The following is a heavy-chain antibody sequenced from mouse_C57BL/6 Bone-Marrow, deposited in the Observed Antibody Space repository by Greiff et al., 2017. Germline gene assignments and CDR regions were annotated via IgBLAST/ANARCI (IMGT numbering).Heavy chain of an antibody. Sequence: EVKVVESEGGLVQPGSSMKLSCTASGFTFSDYYMAWVRQVPEKGLEWVANINYDGSSTYYLDSLKSRFIISRDNAKNILYLQMSSLKSEDTATYYCARGRDGSPYYAMDYWGQGTSVTVSS. V-gene: IGHV5-16*01. CDR3: ARGRDGSPYYAMDY. D-gene: IGHD1-1*01. CDR1: GFTFSDYY. J-gene: IGHJ4*01. CDR2: INYDGSST.